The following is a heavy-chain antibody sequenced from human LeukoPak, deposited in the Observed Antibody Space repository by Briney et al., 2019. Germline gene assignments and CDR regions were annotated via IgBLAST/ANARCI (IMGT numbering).Heavy chain of an antibody. V-gene: IGHV4-39*01. CDR2: IYYGGNT. CDR1: GGSISRSSYY. Sequence: SETPSLTCTVSGGSISRSSYYWGWIRHPPGKGLEWIGTIYYGGNTYYNPSLNSRVTISVDTSKNQFSLKLSSVTAADTAVYYCARHDSSGPYNAFDFWGQGTMVTVSS. CDR3: ARHDSSGPYNAFDF. D-gene: IGHD3-22*01. J-gene: IGHJ3*01.